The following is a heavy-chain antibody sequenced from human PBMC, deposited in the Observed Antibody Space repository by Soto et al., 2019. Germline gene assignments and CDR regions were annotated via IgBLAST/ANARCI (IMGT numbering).Heavy chain of an antibody. J-gene: IGHJ4*02. Sequence: QVQLVQSGAEVKKPGSSVKVSCKASGGTFSSYAISWVRQAPGQGLEWMGGIIPTFGTANYAQKFQGTVTITADEPTSTAYMELSSLRSEDTAVYYCAREGGIAVAGTPDYWGQGTLVTVSS. CDR1: GGTFSSYA. D-gene: IGHD6-19*01. CDR2: IIPTFGTA. CDR3: AREGGIAVAGTPDY. V-gene: IGHV1-69*01.